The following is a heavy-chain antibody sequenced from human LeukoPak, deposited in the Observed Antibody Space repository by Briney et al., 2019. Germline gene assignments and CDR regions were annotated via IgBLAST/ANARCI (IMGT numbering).Heavy chain of an antibody. D-gene: IGHD2-2*01. V-gene: IGHV4-39*01. Sequence: SETLSLTCTVSGGSISNSAYYWGWIRQPPGKGLAWIGSINYDGTTYYNPSLRSRVTISVDTSKNQFSLKLSFVTAADTAVYYCARLKEHQQILDSWGQGTLVTVSS. CDR3: ARLKEHQQILDS. CDR1: GGSISNSAYY. CDR2: INYDGTT. J-gene: IGHJ4*02.